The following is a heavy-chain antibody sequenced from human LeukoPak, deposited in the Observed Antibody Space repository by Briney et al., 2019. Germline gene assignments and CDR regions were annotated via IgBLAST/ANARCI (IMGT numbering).Heavy chain of an antibody. Sequence: SETLSLTCIVSGGSISSYYWAWIRQPPGKGLEYIGSYSGSTYYNPSLKSRVTISVDTSKKQFSLKLSSVTAADTAVYYCARSSYGAGSKPYWVDYWGQGTLVTVSS. CDR1: GGSISSYY. CDR3: ARSSYGAGSKPYWVDY. D-gene: IGHD3-10*01. J-gene: IGHJ4*02. V-gene: IGHV4-39*01. CDR2: YSGST.